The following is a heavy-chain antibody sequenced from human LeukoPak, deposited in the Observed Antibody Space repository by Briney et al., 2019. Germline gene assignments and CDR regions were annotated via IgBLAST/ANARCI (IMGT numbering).Heavy chain of an antibody. CDR3: ARSKVIQADALDV. Sequence: PGGSLRLSCAASGFTFSSYWMHWVRQAPGKGLEWVSSISSSASHIHYADSVKGRFTISRDNAKNSLSLQLNSLRAEDTAVYFCARSKVIQADALDVWGQGTTVTISS. V-gene: IGHV3-21*06. CDR2: ISSSASHI. J-gene: IGHJ6*02. CDR1: GFTFSSYW. D-gene: IGHD5-18*01.